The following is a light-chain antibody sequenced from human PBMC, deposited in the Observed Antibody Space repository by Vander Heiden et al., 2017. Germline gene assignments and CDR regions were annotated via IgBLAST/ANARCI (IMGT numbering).Light chain of an antibody. V-gene: IGKV1-33*01. CDR1: QDISNY. Sequence: DIQMTQSPSSLSASVGDRVTITCQASQDISNYLNWYQQKPGKAPKLLIYDASNLETAVPSRFSASRSGTDFTLTMSSLQPEDLATYYCQQDAALPPTFG. CDR2: DAS. CDR3: QQDAALPPT. J-gene: IGKJ4*01.